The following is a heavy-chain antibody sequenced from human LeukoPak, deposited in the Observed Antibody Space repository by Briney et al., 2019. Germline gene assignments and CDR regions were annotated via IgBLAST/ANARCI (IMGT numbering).Heavy chain of an antibody. CDR2: IYYSGST. V-gene: IGHV4-61*01. D-gene: IGHD1-26*01. CDR1: GGSISSGSYY. J-gene: IGHJ6*03. CDR3: ARDRGVGASYYYYYMDV. Sequence: PSETLSLTCTVSGGSISSGSYYWSWIRQPPGKGLEWIGYIYYSGSTNYNPSLKSRVTISVDTSKNQFSLKLSSVTAADTAVYYCARDRGVGASYYYYYMDVWGKGTTVTVSS.